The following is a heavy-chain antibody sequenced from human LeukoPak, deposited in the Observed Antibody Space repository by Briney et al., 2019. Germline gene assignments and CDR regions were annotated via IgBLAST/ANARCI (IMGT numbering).Heavy chain of an antibody. D-gene: IGHD2-21*01. J-gene: IGHJ6*02. Sequence: GGSLRLSCAASGFTVNSNYMSRVRQAPGKGLEWVSVIYSGGGTSYADSVKGRFTISRDNSKNTLYLQMNSLRAEDTAVYYCARSHIVVAENHGMDVWGQGTTVTVSS. CDR3: ARSHIVVAENHGMDV. V-gene: IGHV3-53*01. CDR2: IYSGGGT. CDR1: GFTVNSNY.